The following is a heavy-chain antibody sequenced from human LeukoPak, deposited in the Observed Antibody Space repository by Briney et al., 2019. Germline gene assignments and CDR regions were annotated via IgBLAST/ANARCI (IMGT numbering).Heavy chain of an antibody. CDR2: ISGSGGST. J-gene: IGHJ4*02. CDR3: AKDIQSYYDSSGYYGPAIDY. CDR1: GFTFTSYA. Sequence: GGSLRLSCAASGFTFTSYAMSWVRQAPGKGLEWVSAISGSGGSTYYADSVKGRFTISRDNSKNTLYLQMNSLRAEDTAVYYCAKDIQSYYDSSGYYGPAIDYWGQGTLVTVSS. D-gene: IGHD3-22*01. V-gene: IGHV3-23*01.